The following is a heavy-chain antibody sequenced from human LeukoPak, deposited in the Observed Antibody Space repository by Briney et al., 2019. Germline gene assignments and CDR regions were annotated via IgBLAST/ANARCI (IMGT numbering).Heavy chain of an antibody. CDR2: MSAFAGVT. CDR1: GFSFSDHY. Sequence: SGGSLRLSCAASGFSFSDHYMTWIRQAPGKGLEWISYMSAFAGVTFHADSVKGRFTISRDNTKNSLYLQMNSLRAEDTAVYYCARIVCTTYCWFDPWGQGTLVTVSS. CDR3: ARIVCTTYCWFDP. J-gene: IGHJ5*02. D-gene: IGHD2/OR15-2a*01. V-gene: IGHV3-11*04.